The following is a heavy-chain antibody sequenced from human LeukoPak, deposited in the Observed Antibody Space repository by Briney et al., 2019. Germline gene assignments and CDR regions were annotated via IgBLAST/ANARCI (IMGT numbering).Heavy chain of an antibody. CDR1: GYTFTGYY. Sequence: VASVKVSCKASGYTFTGYYMHWVRQAPGQGLEWMGWINPNSGVTHYPQKFQGRVTMTRDTSIRTAYMEVSSLRSDDTAVYYCARGQQWLEAFDYWGLGTLVTVSS. J-gene: IGHJ4*02. D-gene: IGHD6-19*01. V-gene: IGHV1-2*02. CDR3: ARGQQWLEAFDY. CDR2: INPNSGVT.